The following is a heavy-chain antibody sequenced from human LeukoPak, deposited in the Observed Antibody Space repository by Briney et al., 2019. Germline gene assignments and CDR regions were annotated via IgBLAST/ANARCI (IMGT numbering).Heavy chain of an antibody. V-gene: IGHV4-4*07. CDR1: GGSVNNYY. Sequence: PSETLSLTCTVSGGSVNNYYWSWIRQPAGKGPEYIGRIYSSGRTDYNPSLRSRLTMSVDTSKNQFSLRLTSVTAADTAVYYCARLDNPAVAVFDSWGQGTLVTVSP. J-gene: IGHJ4*02. D-gene: IGHD6-19*01. CDR3: ARLDNPAVAVFDS. CDR2: IYSSGRT.